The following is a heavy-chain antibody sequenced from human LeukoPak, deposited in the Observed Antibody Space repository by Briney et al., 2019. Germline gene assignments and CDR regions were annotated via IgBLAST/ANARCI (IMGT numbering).Heavy chain of an antibody. CDR3: ARVISSDQEFDY. Sequence: GGSLRLSCAASGFTFSSYSMNWVRQAPGKGLEWVSSISSSSSYIYYADSVKGRFTISRDNAKNSLYLQMNSLRAEDTAVYYCARVISSDQEFDYWGQGTLVTVSS. V-gene: IGHV3-21*01. CDR1: GFTFSSYS. J-gene: IGHJ4*02. CDR2: ISSSSSYI.